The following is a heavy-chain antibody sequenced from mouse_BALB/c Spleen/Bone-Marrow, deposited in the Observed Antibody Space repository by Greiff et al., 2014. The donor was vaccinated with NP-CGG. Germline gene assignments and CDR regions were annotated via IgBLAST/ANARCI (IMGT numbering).Heavy chain of an antibody. V-gene: IGHV1S81*02. CDR2: INPSNGRT. Sequence: VHVKQSGAELVKPGASVKLSCKASGYTFTSYWMHWVKQRPGQGLEWIGEINPSNGRTNYNEKFKSKATLTVDKSSSTAYMELSSLTSEDSAVYYCAREDILYAMDYWGQGTSVTVSS. CDR3: AREDILYAMDY. J-gene: IGHJ4*01. CDR1: GYTFTSYW.